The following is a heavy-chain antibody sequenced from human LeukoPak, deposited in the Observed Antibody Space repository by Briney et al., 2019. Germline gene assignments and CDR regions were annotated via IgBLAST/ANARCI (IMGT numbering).Heavy chain of an antibody. J-gene: IGHJ3*02. CDR2: ISSSSSYI. D-gene: IGHD1-14*01. CDR1: GFTFSSYS. CDR3: ARVRNSHGMDAFDI. Sequence: GGSLRLSCAASGFTFSSYSMNWVRQAPGKGLEWVSSISSSSSYIYYADSVKGRFTISRDNAKNSLYLQMNSLRAEDTAVYYCARVRNSHGMDAFDIWGQGTMVTVSS. V-gene: IGHV3-21*01.